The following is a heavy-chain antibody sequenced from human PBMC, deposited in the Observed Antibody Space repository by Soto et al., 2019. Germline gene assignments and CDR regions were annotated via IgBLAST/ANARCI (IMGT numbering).Heavy chain of an antibody. J-gene: IGHJ4*02. Sequence: SETLSLTCAVSGGSISSSNWWSWVRQPPGKGLEWIGEIYHSGSTNYNPSLKSRVTISVDKSKNQFSLKLRSVTAADTAVYYCAREQWELSPAGFDYWGQGTLVTVYS. CDR2: IYHSGST. D-gene: IGHD1-26*01. CDR1: GGSISSSNW. V-gene: IGHV4-4*02. CDR3: AREQWELSPAGFDY.